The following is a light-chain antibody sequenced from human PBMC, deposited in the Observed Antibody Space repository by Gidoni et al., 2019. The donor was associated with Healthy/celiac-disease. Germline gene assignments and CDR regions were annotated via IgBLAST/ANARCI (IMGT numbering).Light chain of an antibody. CDR1: QSVSSY. CDR2: DAS. CDR3: QQRSNWLFT. Sequence: VLTQSPATLSLSPGERATLSCRASQSVSSYLAWYQQKPGQAPRLLIYDASNRATGIPARFSGSGSGTDFTLTISSLEPEDFAVYYCQQRSNWLFTFGPGTKVDIK. V-gene: IGKV3-11*01. J-gene: IGKJ3*01.